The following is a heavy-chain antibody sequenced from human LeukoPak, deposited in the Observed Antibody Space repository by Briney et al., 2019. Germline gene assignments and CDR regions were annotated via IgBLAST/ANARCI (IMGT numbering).Heavy chain of an antibody. J-gene: IGHJ4*02. V-gene: IGHV3-21*01. CDR3: SDLSGSY. Sequence: GGSLRLSCAASGFTFSSYNMNWVRQAPGKGLEWVSFISSSSSHIYYADSVKGRFTISRDNAKNSLYLQMNSLRAEDTAVYYCSDLSGSYWGQGTLVTVSS. CDR1: GFTFSSYN. D-gene: IGHD3-10*01. CDR2: ISSSSSHI.